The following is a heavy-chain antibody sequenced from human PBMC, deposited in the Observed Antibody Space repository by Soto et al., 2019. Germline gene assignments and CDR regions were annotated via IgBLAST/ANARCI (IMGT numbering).Heavy chain of an antibody. D-gene: IGHD2-15*01. CDR3: ASLSRGSWFDP. V-gene: IGHV4-31*03. CDR1: GGSISSVGYY. Sequence: PSETLSLTCTVSGGSISSVGYYWSWIRQHPGKGLEWIGYIYYSGSTYYNPSLKSRVTISVDTSKNQFSLTLSSVTAADTAVYYCASLSRGSWFDPWGQGTLVTVSS. CDR2: IYYSGST. J-gene: IGHJ5*02.